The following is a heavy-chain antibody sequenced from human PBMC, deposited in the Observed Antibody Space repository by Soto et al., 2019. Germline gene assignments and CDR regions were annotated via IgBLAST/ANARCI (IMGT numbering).Heavy chain of an antibody. V-gene: IGHV4-39*01. CDR2: IYYSGST. J-gene: IGHJ4*02. CDR1: GGSISSSSYY. D-gene: IGHD5-12*01. Sequence: QLQLQESGPGLVKPSETLSLTCTVSGGSISSSSYYWGWIRQPPGKGLEWIGSIYYSGSTYYNPSLKSRVTISVDTSKNQFSLRLSSVTAADTAVYYCASVPPRVGYNFYLGYWGQGTLVNVSA. CDR3: ASVPPRVGYNFYLGY.